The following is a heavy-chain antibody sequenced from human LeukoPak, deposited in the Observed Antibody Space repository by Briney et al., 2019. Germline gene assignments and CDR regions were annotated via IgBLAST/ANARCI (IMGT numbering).Heavy chain of an antibody. D-gene: IGHD2-15*01. Sequence: SETLSLTCAVYGGSFSGYYWSWIRQPPGKGLEWIGEINHSGSTNYNPSLKSRVTISVDTSKNQFSLKLSSVTAADTAVYYCARDSVVSWFDPWGQGTLVTVSS. CDR3: ARDSVVSWFDP. CDR2: INHSGST. CDR1: GGSFSGYY. V-gene: IGHV4-34*01. J-gene: IGHJ5*02.